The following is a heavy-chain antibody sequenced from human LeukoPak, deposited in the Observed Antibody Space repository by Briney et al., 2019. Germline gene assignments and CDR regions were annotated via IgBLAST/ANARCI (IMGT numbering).Heavy chain of an antibody. V-gene: IGHV4-31*03. J-gene: IGHJ5*02. CDR1: GGSISSGGYY. Sequence: SETLSLTCTVSGGSISSGGYYWSWIRQHPGKGLEWIGYIYYSGSTYYNPSLKRRVTISVDTSKNQFSLKLSSVTAADTAVYYCARGYYDFWSGPGWFDPWGQGTLVTVSS. CDR3: ARGYYDFWSGPGWFDP. D-gene: IGHD3-3*01. CDR2: IYYSGST.